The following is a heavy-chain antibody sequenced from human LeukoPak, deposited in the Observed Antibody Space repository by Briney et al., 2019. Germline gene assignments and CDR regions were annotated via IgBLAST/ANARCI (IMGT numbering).Heavy chain of an antibody. CDR2: IYTSGST. J-gene: IGHJ4*02. D-gene: IGHD5-12*01. V-gene: IGHV4-61*02. CDR1: GNSISSGDNY. CDR3: ARQGESDSGYDDAVIDY. Sequence: PSETLSLTCTVSGNSISSGDNYWSWIRQPAGKGLEWIGRIYTSGSTYYNPSLKSRVTISVDTSKNQFSLKLSSVTAADTAVYYCARQGESDSGYDDAVIDYWGQGTLVTVSS.